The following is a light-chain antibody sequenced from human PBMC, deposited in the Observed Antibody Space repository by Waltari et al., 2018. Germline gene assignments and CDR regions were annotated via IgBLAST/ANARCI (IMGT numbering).Light chain of an antibody. CDR3: QQRSTWLS. V-gene: IGKV3-11*01. CDR1: QSVRSF. Sequence: EVVLTQSPATLSLSPGERATLSCRASQSVRSFLAWYQQKPGQTPRLLIYDASNRATGVPPRFSGSGSGTDFTLTISSLEPEDFAVYYCQQRSTWLSFGGGTRVEIK. CDR2: DAS. J-gene: IGKJ4*01.